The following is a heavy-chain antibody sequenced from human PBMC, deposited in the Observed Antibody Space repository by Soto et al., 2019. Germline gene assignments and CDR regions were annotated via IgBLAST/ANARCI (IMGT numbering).Heavy chain of an antibody. D-gene: IGHD3-3*01. Sequence: GGSLRLSCAASGFTFSSYAMHWVRQAPGKGLEWVAVISYDGSNKYYADSVKGRFTISRDNSKNTLYLQMNSLRAEDTAVYYCARDTHDFWSGYYTRWGGALPDLYYYYGMDVWGQGTTVTVSS. CDR1: GFTFSSYA. CDR3: ARDTHDFWSGYYTRWGGALPDLYYYYGMDV. V-gene: IGHV3-30-3*01. CDR2: ISYDGSNK. J-gene: IGHJ6*02.